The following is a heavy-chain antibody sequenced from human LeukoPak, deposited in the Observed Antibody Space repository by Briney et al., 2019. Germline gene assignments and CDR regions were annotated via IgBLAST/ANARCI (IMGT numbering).Heavy chain of an antibody. CDR3: PRRYSGGSYSTDY. CDR1: GYSFSSNW. CDR2: IYPGDSDT. D-gene: IGHD6-19*01. J-gene: IGHJ4*02. V-gene: IGHV5-51*01. Sequence: GESLKIACKGSGYSFSSNWIGWVRQMPGKGLEWMGIIYPGDSDTRYSPSFQGQVNISADKSISTAYLQWSSLKASANAMYYCPRRYSGGSYSTDYWGQGTLVTVSS.